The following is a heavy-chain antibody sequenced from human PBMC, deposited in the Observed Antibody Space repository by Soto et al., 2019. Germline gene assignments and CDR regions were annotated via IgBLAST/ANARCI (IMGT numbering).Heavy chain of an antibody. CDR3: ARDPSL. CDR2: TYNSRST. CDR1: GGSISSGGYY. V-gene: IGHV4-31*03. J-gene: IGHJ4*02. Sequence: QVQLQESGPGLVQPSQTLSLTCTVSGGSISSGGYYWSWIRQRPGKGLEWIGYTYNSRSTYYNPSLGSRITISVDTSKNQFSLKLSSVTAADTAVYYCARDPSLWGQGTLVTVSS.